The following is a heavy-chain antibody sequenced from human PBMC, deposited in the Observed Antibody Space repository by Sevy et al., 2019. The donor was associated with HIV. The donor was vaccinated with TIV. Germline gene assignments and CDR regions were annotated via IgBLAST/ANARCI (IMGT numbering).Heavy chain of an antibody. D-gene: IGHD7-27*01. Sequence: GGSLRLSCATFGFTFNSHGMHWVRQAPGKGLEWVSFIQYDGGNKNYADSVKGRFTISRDNSKNTLYLQLSSLRTEDTALYYCVKDPLISLGADLFDYWGQGTLVTVSS. CDR2: IQYDGGNK. J-gene: IGHJ4*02. V-gene: IGHV3-30*02. CDR1: GFTFNSHG. CDR3: VKDPLISLGADLFDY.